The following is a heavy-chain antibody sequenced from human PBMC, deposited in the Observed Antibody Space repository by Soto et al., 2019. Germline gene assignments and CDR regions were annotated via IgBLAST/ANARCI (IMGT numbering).Heavy chain of an antibody. CDR2: ISGYNGDT. Sequence: QVKLVQSGAEVKKPGASVMVSCKAFDYTFTNFGISWVRPAPGRGLEWMGWISGYNGDTTYAQKFQGRVTMTTDTSTTTTYLELMGLTSDDTGVYYCARDRQSLWFREFKKGVDYCGQGTLGTVSS. J-gene: IGHJ4*02. CDR3: ARDRQSLWFREFKKGVDY. V-gene: IGHV1-18*01. D-gene: IGHD3-10*01. CDR1: DYTFTNFG.